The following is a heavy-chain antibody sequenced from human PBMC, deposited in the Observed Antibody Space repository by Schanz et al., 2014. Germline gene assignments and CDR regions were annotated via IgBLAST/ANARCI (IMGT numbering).Heavy chain of an antibody. Sequence: EVQLLESGGGLVQPGGSLRLSCAASGFTFSSYAMTWVRQAPGMGLEWVSAISGRDGSTYYADSVRGRFTISRDNSKNTLYLQVNSRRAEDTTVYYGANNWNLDYWGQGTLVTVSS. V-gene: IGHV3-23*01. D-gene: IGHD1-20*01. J-gene: IGHJ4*02. CDR1: GFTFSSYA. CDR2: ISGRDGST. CDR3: ANNWNLDY.